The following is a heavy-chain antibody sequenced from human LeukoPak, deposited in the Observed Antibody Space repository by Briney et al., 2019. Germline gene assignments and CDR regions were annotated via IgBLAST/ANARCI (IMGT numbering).Heavy chain of an antibody. CDR1: GFTFGDYA. CDR2: ISWNSGSI. CDR3: AKDEGIQVWTYAAVY. J-gene: IGHJ4*02. D-gene: IGHD5-18*01. Sequence: PGGSLRLSCAASGFTFGDYAMHWVRQAPGKGLEWGSGISWNSGSIGYADSVKGRFTISRDNAKSSLFLQMNSLRPEDTALCYCAKDEGIQVWTYAAVYWGQGTLVTVSS. V-gene: IGHV3-9*01.